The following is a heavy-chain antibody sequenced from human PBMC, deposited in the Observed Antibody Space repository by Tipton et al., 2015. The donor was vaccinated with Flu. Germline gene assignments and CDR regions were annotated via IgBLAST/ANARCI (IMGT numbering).Heavy chain of an antibody. V-gene: IGHV4-39*07. J-gene: IGHJ4*02. Sequence: LRLSCTVSGGSISSSRYYWGWIRQPPGKGLEWIGSIYRSGTAYYNPSLKSRVTISVDTSKNQISLKLSSVTAADTAVYYCARGTVTYYFDYWGQGTLVTVSS. D-gene: IGHD4-17*01. CDR2: IYRSGTA. CDR3: ARGTVTYYFDY. CDR1: GGSISSSRYY.